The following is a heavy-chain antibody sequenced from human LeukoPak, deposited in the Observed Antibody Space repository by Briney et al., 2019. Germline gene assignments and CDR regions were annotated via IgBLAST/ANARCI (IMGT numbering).Heavy chain of an antibody. Sequence: ASVKLSCTASGYTFTSFDIFWVRQAPGQGPEWMGVISPTGGSTAYAQNFQGRVTLTRDMSTSTDYLELSSLRSEDTAVYYCARDNSVRDEAWWFYPWGQGTLVTVSS. CDR1: GYTFTSFD. CDR3: ARDNSVRDEAWWFYP. D-gene: IGHD5-24*01. V-gene: IGHV1-46*01. CDR2: ISPTGGST. J-gene: IGHJ5*02.